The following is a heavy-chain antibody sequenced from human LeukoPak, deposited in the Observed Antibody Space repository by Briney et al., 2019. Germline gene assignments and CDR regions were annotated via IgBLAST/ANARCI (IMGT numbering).Heavy chain of an antibody. V-gene: IGHV3-21*01. CDR1: GFTFSSYS. J-gene: IGHJ6*03. CDR3: ARESDSSSWPGEYYYYMDV. CDR2: ISSSSSYI. Sequence: GGSLRLSCAASGFTFSSYSMNWDRQAPGKGLEWVSSISSSSSYIYYADSVKGRFTISRDNAKNSLYLQMNSLRAEDTAVYYCARESDSSSWPGEYYYYMDVWGKGTTVTVSS. D-gene: IGHD6-13*01.